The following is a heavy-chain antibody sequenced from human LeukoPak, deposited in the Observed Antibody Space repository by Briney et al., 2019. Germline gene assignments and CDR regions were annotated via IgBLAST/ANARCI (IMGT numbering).Heavy chain of an antibody. J-gene: IGHJ3*02. CDR3: ARRVAYDSSGYYFIVPDAFDI. D-gene: IGHD3-22*01. V-gene: IGHV4-39*01. Sequence: SETLSLTCTVSGGSISSSSYYWGWIRQPPGKGLEWIGSIYYSGSTYYNPSLKSRVTISVDTSKTQFSLKLSSVTAADTAVYYCARRVAYDSSGYYFIVPDAFDIWGQGTMVTVSS. CDR1: GGSISSSSYY. CDR2: IYYSGST.